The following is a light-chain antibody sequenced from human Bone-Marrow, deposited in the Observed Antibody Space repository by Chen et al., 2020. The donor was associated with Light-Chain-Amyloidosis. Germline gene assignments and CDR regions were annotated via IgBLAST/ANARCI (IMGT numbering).Light chain of an antibody. CDR1: NIGSTS. CDR2: DDS. Sequence: SYVLTQPSSLSVAPGQTATIACGGYNIGSTSVHWYQQTPGQAPLLVVYDDSDRPSGIPERLSGSNSVNTATLTISRVEAGDEADYYCQVWDRSSDRPVFGGGSKLTVL. CDR3: QVWDRSSDRPV. J-gene: IGLJ3*02. V-gene: IGLV3-21*02.